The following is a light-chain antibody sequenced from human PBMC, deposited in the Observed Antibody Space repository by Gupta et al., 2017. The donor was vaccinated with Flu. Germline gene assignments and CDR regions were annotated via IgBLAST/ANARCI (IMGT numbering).Light chain of an antibody. CDR2: KAS. J-gene: IGKJ1*01. Sequence: PATLSASVGDRVTITCRASQSISSWLSWYQQKPGKAPKLLIYKASTLESGVPSRFSGSGFGTEFTLTISRLQPDDFATYYCQEYNSYWAFGQGTKVEIK. CDR1: QSISSW. CDR3: QEYNSYWA. V-gene: IGKV1-5*03.